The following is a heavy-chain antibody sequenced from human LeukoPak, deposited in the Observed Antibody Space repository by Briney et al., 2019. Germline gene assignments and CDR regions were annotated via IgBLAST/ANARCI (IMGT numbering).Heavy chain of an antibody. J-gene: IGHJ6*02. CDR3: ARDQHFGMDV. Sequence: GASVKVSCKTSGYTFNIFYIHWVRQAPGQGLEWMGWMNPNSGGTNYAQKFQGRVTMTRDTSISTAYMELSRLRSDDTAVYYCARDQHFGMDVWGQGTTVTVSS. CDR2: MNPNSGGT. CDR1: GYTFNIFY. D-gene: IGHD2-2*01. V-gene: IGHV1-2*02.